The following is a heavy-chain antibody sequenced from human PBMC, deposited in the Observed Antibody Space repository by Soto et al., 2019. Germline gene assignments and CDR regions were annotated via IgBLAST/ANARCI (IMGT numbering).Heavy chain of an antibody. V-gene: IGHV4-34*01. CDR1: GGSFSGYY. J-gene: IGHJ4*02. CDR2: INHSGST. Sequence: PSETLSLTCAVYGGSFSGYYWSWIRQPPGKGLEWIGEINHSGSTNYNPSLKSRVTISVDTSKNQLSLKLSSVTAADTAVYYCARGVSSGWLPFDYWGQGTLVTVSS. D-gene: IGHD6-19*01. CDR3: ARGVSSGWLPFDY.